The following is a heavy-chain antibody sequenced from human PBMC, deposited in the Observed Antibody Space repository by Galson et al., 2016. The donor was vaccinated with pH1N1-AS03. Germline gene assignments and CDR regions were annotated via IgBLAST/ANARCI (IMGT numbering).Heavy chain of an antibody. CDR3: STSASIPPRLGD. J-gene: IGHJ2*01. CDR1: GDTFISHF. V-gene: IGHV1-46*01. CDR2: INPSGTIK. Sequence: SVKVSCTASGDTFISHFMHWVRQAPGQGLEWMAIINPSGTIKSYAQKFQGRVTMTRDTSTTTVYMELSSLRSEDTAVYYCSTSASIPPRLGDWGRGTLVTVSS. D-gene: IGHD1-26*01.